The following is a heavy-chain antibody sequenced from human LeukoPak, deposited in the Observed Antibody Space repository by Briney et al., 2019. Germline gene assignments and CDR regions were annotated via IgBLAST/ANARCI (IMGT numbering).Heavy chain of an antibody. D-gene: IGHD2-15*01. CDR3: ASEGGYCSGGSCYGAFDI. CDR1: GYTFTGYY. V-gene: IGHV1-2*02. CDR2: INPNSGGT. Sequence: GASVKVSCKASGYTFTGYYMHWVRQAPGQGLEWMGWINPNSGGTNYAQKFQGRVTMTRDTSISTAYMELSRLRSDDTAVYYCASEGGYCSGGSCYGAFDIWGQGTMVTVSS. J-gene: IGHJ3*02.